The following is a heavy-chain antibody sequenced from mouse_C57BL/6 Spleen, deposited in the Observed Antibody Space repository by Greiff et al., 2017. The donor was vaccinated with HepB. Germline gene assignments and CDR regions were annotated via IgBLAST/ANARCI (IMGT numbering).Heavy chain of an antibody. Sequence: VQLQQSGAELAKPGASVKLSCKASGYTFTSYWMHWVKQRPGQGLEWIGYINPSSGYTKYNQKFKDKATLTADKPSSTAYMQLSSLTYEDSAVYYCARSIEAWFAYWGQGTRVTVSA. V-gene: IGHV1-7*01. CDR3: ARSIEAWFAY. CDR1: GYTFTSYW. CDR2: INPSSGYT. D-gene: IGHD2-3*01. J-gene: IGHJ3*01.